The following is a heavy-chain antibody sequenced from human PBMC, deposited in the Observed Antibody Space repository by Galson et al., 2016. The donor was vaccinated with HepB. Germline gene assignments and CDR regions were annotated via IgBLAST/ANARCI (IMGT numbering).Heavy chain of an antibody. J-gene: IGHJ5*02. CDR2: IYYSGST. V-gene: IGHV4-4*02. D-gene: IGHD3-9*01. Sequence: LSLTCAVSGGSISSYNWWSWVRQPPGKGLEWIGSIYYSGSTYYNPSLKSRVTISVDTSKNQFSLKLSSVTAADTAVYYCARARPVYDILTGYYPNWFDPWGQGTLVTVSS. CDR1: GGSISSYNW. CDR3: ARARPVYDILTGYYPNWFDP.